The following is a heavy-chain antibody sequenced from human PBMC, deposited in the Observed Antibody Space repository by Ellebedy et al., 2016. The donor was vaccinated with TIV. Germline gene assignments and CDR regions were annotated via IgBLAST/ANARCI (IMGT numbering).Heavy chain of an antibody. Sequence: GGSLRLSCAASGFTFSSNWMHWVRQAPGKGLVWVSRINSDGRSTTYADSVKGRFTISRDNSKNTLYLQMNSLRAEDTAVYYCARAWVDTVANDYWGQGTLVTVSS. CDR3: ARAWVDTVANDY. CDR1: GFTFSSNW. CDR2: INSDGRST. J-gene: IGHJ4*02. V-gene: IGHV3-74*01. D-gene: IGHD4-23*01.